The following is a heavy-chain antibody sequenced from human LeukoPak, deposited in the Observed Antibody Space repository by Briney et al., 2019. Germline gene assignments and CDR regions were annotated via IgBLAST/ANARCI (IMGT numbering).Heavy chain of an antibody. CDR3: ARAVYDSSGYYYYYYGMDV. Sequence: SETLSLTCAVYGGSFSGYYWSWIRQPPGKGLEWIGEINHSGSTNYNPSLKSRVTISVDTSKNQFSLKLSSVTAADTAVYYCARAVYDSSGYYYYYYGMDVWGQGTTVTVSS. V-gene: IGHV4-34*01. D-gene: IGHD3-22*01. CDR1: GGSFSGYY. J-gene: IGHJ6*02. CDR2: INHSGST.